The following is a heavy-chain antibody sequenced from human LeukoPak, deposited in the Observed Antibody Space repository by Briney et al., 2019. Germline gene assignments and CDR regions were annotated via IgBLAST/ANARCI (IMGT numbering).Heavy chain of an antibody. J-gene: IGHJ3*02. CDR3: ARKEVVRGYYYDSSGSFDI. D-gene: IGHD3-22*01. CDR2: ISSSSSYI. V-gene: IGHV3-21*01. Sequence: PGGSLRLSCAASGFTFSSYSMNWVRQAPGKGLEWVSSISSSSSYIYYADSVKGRFTISRDNAKNSLYLQMNSLRAEDTAVYYCARKEVVRGYYYDSSGSFDIWGQGTMVTVSS. CDR1: GFTFSSYS.